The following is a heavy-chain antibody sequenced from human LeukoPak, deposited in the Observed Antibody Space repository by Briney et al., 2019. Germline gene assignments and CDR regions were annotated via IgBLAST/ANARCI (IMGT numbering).Heavy chain of an antibody. Sequence: GGSLRPSCSASGFTFSSYAMHWVRQAPGKGLEYVSAISSNGGSTYYADSVKGRFTISRDNSKNTLYLQMSSLRAEDTAVYYCVKGVIMITFGGVTLGDDWGQGTLVTVSS. D-gene: IGHD3-16*01. J-gene: IGHJ4*02. CDR2: ISSNGGST. V-gene: IGHV3-64D*06. CDR1: GFTFSSYA. CDR3: VKGVIMITFGGVTLGDD.